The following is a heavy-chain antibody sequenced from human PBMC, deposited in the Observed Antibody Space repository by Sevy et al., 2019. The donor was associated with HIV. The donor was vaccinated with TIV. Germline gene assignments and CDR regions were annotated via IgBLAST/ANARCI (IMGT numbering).Heavy chain of an antibody. CDR1: GYTLTELS. D-gene: IGHD3-22*01. CDR3: ATIKDYYDSSGYPFDY. Sequence: ASVKVSCKVSGYTLTELSMHWVRQAPGKGLEWVGTFDPEDGKRIYAQKFKDRLTMTEDTSTETAYMELNSLRSDDTAVYYCATIKDYYDSSGYPFDYWGQGTQVTVSS. J-gene: IGHJ4*02. CDR2: FDPEDGKR. V-gene: IGHV1-24*01.